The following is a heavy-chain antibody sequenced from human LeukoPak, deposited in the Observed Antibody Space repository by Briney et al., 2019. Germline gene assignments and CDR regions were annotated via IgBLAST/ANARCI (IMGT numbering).Heavy chain of an antibody. J-gene: IGHJ4*02. CDR2: IYTSGST. D-gene: IGHD5-12*01. CDR1: GGSISSYY. V-gene: IGHV4-4*07. CDR3: ARHLRIRGYSGYDYGFSK. Sequence: SETLSLTCTVSGGSISSYYWSWIRQPAGKGLEWIGRIYTSGSTNYNPSLKSRVTISVDTSKNQFSLKLSSVTAADTAAYYCARHLRIRGYSGYDYGFSKWGQGTLVTVSS.